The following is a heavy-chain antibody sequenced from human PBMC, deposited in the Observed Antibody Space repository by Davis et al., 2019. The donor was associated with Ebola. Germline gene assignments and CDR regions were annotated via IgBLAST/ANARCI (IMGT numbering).Heavy chain of an antibody. CDR3: ARRYCYSGSCRGDFDY. CDR2: IYPGDSDT. J-gene: IGHJ4*02. D-gene: IGHD2-15*01. Sequence: GESLKISCKGSGYSFTSYWIGWVRQMPGKGLEWMGIIYPGDSDTRYSPSFQGQVTISADKSISTAYLQWSSLKASDTAIYYCARRYCYSGSCRGDFDYWGQGTLVTVSS. V-gene: IGHV5-51*01. CDR1: GYSFTSYW.